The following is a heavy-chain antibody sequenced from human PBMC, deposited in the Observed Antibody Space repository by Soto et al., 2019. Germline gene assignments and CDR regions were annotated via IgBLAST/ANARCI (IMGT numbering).Heavy chain of an antibody. CDR3: ARLGRDYDSSAHGPFAY. J-gene: IGHJ4*02. CDR1: GYTFTSYY. Sequence: ASVKVSCKASGYTFTSYYMHWVRQAPGQGLEWMGIINPSGGSTSYAQKFQGRVTMTRDTSTSTVYMELSSLRSEDTAVYYCARLGRDYDSSAHGPFAYWGQGTLVTVSS. CDR2: INPSGGST. D-gene: IGHD3-22*01. V-gene: IGHV1-46*01.